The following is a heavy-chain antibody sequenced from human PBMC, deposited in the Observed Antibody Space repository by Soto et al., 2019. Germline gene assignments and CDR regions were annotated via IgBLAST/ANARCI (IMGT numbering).Heavy chain of an antibody. V-gene: IGHV3-7*03. CDR1: GFTFSAHW. CDR3: ASRPSDSYYYGVFDY. J-gene: IGHJ4*02. D-gene: IGHD4-4*01. Sequence: PGGSLRLSCAASGFTFSAHWMTWVRQAPGKGLEWLANRKQDGSETYYVDSVKGRFTLSRDNARNSLYLQMNSLGAEDTAVYFCASRPSDSYYYGVFDYWGLGTLVTVS. CDR2: RKQDGSET.